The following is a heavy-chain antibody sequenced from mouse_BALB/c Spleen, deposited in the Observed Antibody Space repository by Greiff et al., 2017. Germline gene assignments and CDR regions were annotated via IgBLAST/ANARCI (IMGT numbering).Heavy chain of an antibody. D-gene: IGHD2-14*01. Sequence: VMLVESGPGLVAPSQSLSITCTVSGFSLTGYGVNWVRQPPGKGLEWLGMIWGDGSTDYNSALKSRLSISKDDSKSQVFLKMNSLQTDDTARYYCAREAYYRYDYYAMDYWGQGTSVTVSS. J-gene: IGHJ4*01. CDR2: IWGDGST. CDR1: GFSLTGYG. CDR3: AREAYYRYDYYAMDY. V-gene: IGHV2-6-7*01.